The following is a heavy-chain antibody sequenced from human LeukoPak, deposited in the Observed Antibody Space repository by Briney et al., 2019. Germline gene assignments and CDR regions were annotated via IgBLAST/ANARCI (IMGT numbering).Heavy chain of an antibody. V-gene: IGHV4-30-4*07. J-gene: IGHJ5*02. Sequence: SETLSLTCTVSGGSISSGGYSWSWIRQPPGKGLEWIGYIYYSGSTYYNPSLKSRVTISVDTSKNQFSLKLSSVTAADTAVYYCAREGKGSTWFDPWGQGTLVTVSS. CDR3: AREGKGSTWFDP. CDR2: IYYSGST. CDR1: GGSISSGGYS.